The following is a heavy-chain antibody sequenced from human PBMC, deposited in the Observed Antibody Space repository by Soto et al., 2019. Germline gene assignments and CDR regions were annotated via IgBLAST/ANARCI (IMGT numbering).Heavy chain of an antibody. CDR2: IIPIFGTA. Sequence: SVKVSCKASGGTFNSYAISWVRQAPGQGLEWMGGIIPIFGTANYAQKFQGRVTITADESTSTAYMELSSLRSEDTAVYYCARVGIVGLTGTTDYYYGMDVWGQGTTVTVSS. J-gene: IGHJ6*02. D-gene: IGHD1-20*01. CDR1: GGTFNSYA. CDR3: ARVGIVGLTGTTDYYYGMDV. V-gene: IGHV1-69*13.